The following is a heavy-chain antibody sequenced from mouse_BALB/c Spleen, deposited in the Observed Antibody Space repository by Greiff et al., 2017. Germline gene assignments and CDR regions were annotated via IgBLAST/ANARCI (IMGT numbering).Heavy chain of an antibody. J-gene: IGHJ4*01. CDR2: INPSNGRT. CDR1: GYTFTSYW. CDR3: ARSNWDYYAMDY. D-gene: IGHD4-1*01. Sequence: QVQLQQPGAELVRPGASVKLSCKASGYTFTSYWMHWVKQRPGQGLEWIGEINPSNGRTNYNEKFKSKATLTVDKSSSTAYMQLSSLTSEDSAVYYCARSNWDYYAMDYWGQGTSVTVSS. V-gene: IGHV1S81*02.